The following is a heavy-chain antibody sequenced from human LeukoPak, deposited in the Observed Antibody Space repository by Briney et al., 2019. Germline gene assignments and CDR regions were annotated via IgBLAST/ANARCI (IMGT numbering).Heavy chain of an antibody. CDR2: ISGSGGST. CDR3: AKVTNYYYYMDV. CDR1: GFTFSSYA. Sequence: QSGGSLRLSCAASGFTFSSYAMSWVRQAPGKGLEWVSAISGSGGSTYYADSVKGRFTISRDNSKNTLYLQMNSLRAEDTAVYYCAKVTNYYYYMDVWGQGTTVTVSS. J-gene: IGHJ6*02. V-gene: IGHV3-23*01. D-gene: IGHD2-21*02.